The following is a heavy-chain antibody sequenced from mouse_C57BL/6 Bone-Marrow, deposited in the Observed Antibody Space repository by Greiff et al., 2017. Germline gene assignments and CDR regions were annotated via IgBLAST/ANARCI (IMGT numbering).Heavy chain of an antibody. D-gene: IGHD1-1*01. CDR3: ASSTVVAPMDY. CDR2: ISDGGSYT. CDR1: GFTFSSYA. J-gene: IGHJ4*01. V-gene: IGHV5-4*01. Sequence: EVQGVESGGGLVKPGGSLKLSCAASGFTFSSYAMSWVRQTPDKRLEWVATISDGGSYTYYPDNVKGRFTISRDNAKNNLYLQMSHLKSEDTAMYYCASSTVVAPMDYWGQGTSVTVSS.